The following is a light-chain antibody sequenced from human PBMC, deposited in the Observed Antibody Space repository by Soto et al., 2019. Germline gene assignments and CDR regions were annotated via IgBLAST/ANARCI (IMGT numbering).Light chain of an antibody. CDR1: ISYVCIYNY. CDR2: EVT. CDR3: SSYTTSSTRV. Sequence: QSALTHPAYVSWSPRHASAISCTASISYVCIYNYVSWYQQHPGKVPKLIIYEVTNRPSGVSNRFSGSKSGNTASLTISGLQAEDEADYYCSSYTTSSTRVFGTGTKVNVI. V-gene: IGLV2-14*01. J-gene: IGLJ1*01.